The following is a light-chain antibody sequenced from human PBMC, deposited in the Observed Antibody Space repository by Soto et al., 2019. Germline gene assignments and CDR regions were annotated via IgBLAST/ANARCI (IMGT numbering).Light chain of an antibody. V-gene: IGLV2-23*02. CDR3: CSYAGSSTYVV. CDR1: SSDVGSYNL. Sequence: SALTQPASVSVSPGQSITISCTGTSSDVGSYNLVSWYQQHPGKAPKLMICEVSKRPSGVSNRFSGSKSGNTASLTISGLQAEDEADYYCCSYAGSSTYVVFGGGTKLTVL. J-gene: IGLJ2*01. CDR2: EVS.